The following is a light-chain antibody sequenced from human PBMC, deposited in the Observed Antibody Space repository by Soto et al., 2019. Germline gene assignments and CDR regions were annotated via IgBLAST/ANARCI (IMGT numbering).Light chain of an antibody. CDR3: QQYNNWPRT. J-gene: IGKJ1*01. CDR2: GAS. Sequence: EIMMTQSPATLSVSPGERVTLSCRATQSVSSNLAWYQQKPGQAPRLLIYGASTRATGIPARFSGSGSGTEFTLTISSLQSEDFAVHYCQQYNNWPRTFGQGTKVEIK. CDR1: QSVSSN. V-gene: IGKV3-15*01.